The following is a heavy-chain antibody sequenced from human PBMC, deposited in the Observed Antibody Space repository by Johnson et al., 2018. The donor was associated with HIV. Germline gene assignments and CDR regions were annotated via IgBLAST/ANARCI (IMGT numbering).Heavy chain of an antibody. CDR3: ARGIVGADDAFDV. CDR1: GFTFDDYA. Sequence: MQLVESGGVVVQPGGSLRLSCAASGFTFDDYAMHWVRQAPGKGLEWVSVFYSGGSTYYADSVKGRFTISRENATNFLYLQMNSLRAGDTAVYYCARGIVGADDAFDVWGQGTMVTVSS. J-gene: IGHJ3*01. D-gene: IGHD1-26*01. CDR2: FYSGGST. V-gene: IGHV3-13*01.